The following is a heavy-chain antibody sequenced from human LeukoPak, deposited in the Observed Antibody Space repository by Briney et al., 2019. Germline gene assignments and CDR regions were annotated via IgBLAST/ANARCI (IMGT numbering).Heavy chain of an antibody. CDR1: GGSFSGYY. Sequence: PSETLSLTCAVYGGSFSGYYWSWIRQPPGKGLEWIRSIYYSGSTYYNPSLKSRVTISVDTSKNQFSLKLSSVTAADTAVYYCARAIITMVRGVIDPLFDYWGQGTLVTVSS. CDR2: IYYSGST. J-gene: IGHJ4*02. D-gene: IGHD3-10*01. V-gene: IGHV4-34*01. CDR3: ARAIITMVRGVIDPLFDY.